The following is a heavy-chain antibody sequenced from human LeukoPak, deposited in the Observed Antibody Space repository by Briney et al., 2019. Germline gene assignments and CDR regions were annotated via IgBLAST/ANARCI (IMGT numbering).Heavy chain of an antibody. J-gene: IGHJ4*02. V-gene: IGHV3-74*01. Sequence: GGSLRLSCAASGFTFSSYWMHWVRQAPGKGLVWVSRINSDGSSTSYADSVKGRFTISRDNSRSTLFLQMNSLRGEDTAIYYCATYRQVMLPFESWGQGTLVTVSS. CDR2: INSDGSST. CDR1: GFTFSSYW. D-gene: IGHD5-18*01. CDR3: ATYRQVMLPFES.